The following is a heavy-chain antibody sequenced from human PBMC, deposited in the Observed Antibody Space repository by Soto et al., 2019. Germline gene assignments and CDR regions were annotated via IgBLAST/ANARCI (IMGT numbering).Heavy chain of an antibody. J-gene: IGHJ6*03. Sequence: SETPSLTSAVYWGPFQGYFWHRIRQPPGKGLEWIGEINHSGNTNYSPSLKSRVTISLDTSKNQFSLKLSSVTAADTAVYYCAGTTSLQWYYMDVWDKGTTVTVSS. V-gene: IGHV4-34*01. CDR2: INHSGNT. D-gene: IGHD1-7*01. CDR3: AGTTSLQWYYMDV. CDR1: WGPFQGYF.